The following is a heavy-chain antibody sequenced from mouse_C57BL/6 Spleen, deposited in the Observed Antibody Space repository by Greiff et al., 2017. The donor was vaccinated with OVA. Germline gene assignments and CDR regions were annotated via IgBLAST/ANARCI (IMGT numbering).Heavy chain of an antibody. CDR3: ARGGYYGSREAMDY. CDR2: INPNNGGT. V-gene: IGHV1-22*01. Sequence: VQLKESGPELVKPGASVKMSCKASGYTFTDYNMHWVKQSHGKSLEWIGYINPNNGGTSYNQKFKGKATLTVNKSSSTAYMELRSLTSEASAVYYGARGGYYGSREAMDYWGQGTSVTVSS. J-gene: IGHJ4*01. D-gene: IGHD1-1*01. CDR1: GYTFTDYN.